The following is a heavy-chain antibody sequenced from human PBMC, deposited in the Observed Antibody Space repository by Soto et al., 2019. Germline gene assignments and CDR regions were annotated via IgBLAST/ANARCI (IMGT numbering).Heavy chain of an antibody. CDR1: GFTFSNYA. V-gene: IGHV3-23*01. Sequence: EVQLLESGGGLVQDGGSLRLSCAASGFTFSNYAMNWVRHAPGKGLEWVSTITGSGDSTYYADSVKGRFTISRDNYKNTLYLRMNSLRAEDTAAYYCAKRNHASGDYYGMDVWGQGTTVTVPS. CDR3: AKRNHASGDYYGMDV. D-gene: IGHD3-10*01. J-gene: IGHJ6*02. CDR2: ITGSGDST.